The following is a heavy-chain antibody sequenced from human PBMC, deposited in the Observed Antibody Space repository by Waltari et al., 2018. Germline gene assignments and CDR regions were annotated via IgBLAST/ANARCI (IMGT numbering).Heavy chain of an antibody. J-gene: IGHJ4*02. D-gene: IGHD2-21*01. CDR3: ARERNTFIPFDY. Sequence: EVQLVQSGGGLVQPGGSLRLSCAASEFIFSNYEMHWIRQAPGKGLEWGSYISSRGTTIYYADSVKGRFTISRDNAKKSLYLQMKGLRAEDTAVYYCARERNTFIPFDYWGQGALVTVSS. V-gene: IGHV3-48*03. CDR1: EFIFSNYE. CDR2: ISSRGTTI.